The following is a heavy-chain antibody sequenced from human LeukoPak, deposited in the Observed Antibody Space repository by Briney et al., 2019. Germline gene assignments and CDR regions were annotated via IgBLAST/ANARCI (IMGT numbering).Heavy chain of an antibody. Sequence: KSSETLSLTCTASGGSISSSRYYWGWIRQPPGKGLEWIGSIYYSGSTYYNPSLKSRVTISVDTSKNQFSLKLSSVTAADTAVYYCARVWSIAARRWFDPWGQGTLVTVSS. CDR1: GGSISSSRYY. CDR3: ARVWSIAARRWFDP. CDR2: IYYSGST. V-gene: IGHV4-39*01. D-gene: IGHD6-6*01. J-gene: IGHJ5*02.